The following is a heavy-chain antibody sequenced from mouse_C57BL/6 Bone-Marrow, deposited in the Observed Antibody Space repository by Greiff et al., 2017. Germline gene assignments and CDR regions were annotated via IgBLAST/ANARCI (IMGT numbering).Heavy chain of an antibody. CDR2: ISDGGSYT. Sequence: EVKLVESGGGLVKPGGSLKLSCAASGFTFSSYAMSWVRQTPEKRLEWVATISDGGSYTYYPDNVKGRFAISRDNAKNNLYLQMSNLKSEDTAMYYCAREGDGYYGGSYYARDYWGQGTSVTVSS. D-gene: IGHD2-3*01. J-gene: IGHJ4*01. CDR1: GFTFSSYA. CDR3: AREGDGYYGGSYYARDY. V-gene: IGHV5-4*01.